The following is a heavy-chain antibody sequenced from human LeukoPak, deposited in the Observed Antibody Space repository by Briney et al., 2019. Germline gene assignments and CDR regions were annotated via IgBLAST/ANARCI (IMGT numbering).Heavy chain of an antibody. J-gene: IGHJ4*02. CDR2: ISGSGGGT. CDR3: AKYMQRTAFDYFDY. CDR1: GFTFSSYA. D-gene: IGHD6-25*01. Sequence: GGSLRLSSAASGFTFSSYAMSWVRQAPGKGLEWVSTISGSGGGTYYADSVKGRFTISRDNSKNTLYLQMNSLRAEDTAVFYCAKYMQRTAFDYFDYWGQGTLVTVSS. V-gene: IGHV3-23*01.